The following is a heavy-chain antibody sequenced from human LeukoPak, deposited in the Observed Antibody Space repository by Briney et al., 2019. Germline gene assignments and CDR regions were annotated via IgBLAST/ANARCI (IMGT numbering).Heavy chain of an antibody. D-gene: IGHD3-22*01. CDR1: GGSISSSSYY. CDR2: IYYSGST. CDR3: ARRARYYDSSGYYYDVWDY. J-gene: IGHJ4*02. V-gene: IGHV4-39*01. Sequence: PSETLSLTCTVSGGSISSSSYYWGWIRQPPGKGLEWIGSIYYSGSTYYNPSLKSRVTISVDTSKNQFSLKLSSVTAADTAVYYCARRARYYDSSGYYYDVWDYWGQGTLVIVSS.